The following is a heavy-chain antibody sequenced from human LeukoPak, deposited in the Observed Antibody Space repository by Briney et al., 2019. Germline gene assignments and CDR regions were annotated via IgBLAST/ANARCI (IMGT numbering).Heavy chain of an antibody. D-gene: IGHD3-10*01. CDR3: ARAYYGSGSYYFDY. CDR2: IYYSGST. J-gene: IGHJ4*02. Sequence: SETLPLTCTVSGGSISSGGYYWSWIRQHPGKGLEWIGYIYYSGSTYYNPSLKSRVTISVDTSKNQFSLKLSSVTAADTAVYYCARAYYGSGSYYFDYWGQGTLVTVSS. V-gene: IGHV4-31*03. CDR1: GGSISSGGYY.